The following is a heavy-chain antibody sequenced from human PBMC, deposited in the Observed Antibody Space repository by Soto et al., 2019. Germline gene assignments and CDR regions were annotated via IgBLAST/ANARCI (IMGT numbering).Heavy chain of an antibody. CDR1: GGSISSSSYY. CDR2: IYYSGST. Sequence: ASETLSLTCTVSGGSISSSSYYWGWIRQPPGKGLEWIGSIYYSGSTYYNPSLKSRVTISVDTSKNQFSLKLSSVTAADTAVYYCARKYYDFWSGYWSYNWFDPWGQGTLVTVSS. V-gene: IGHV4-39*01. J-gene: IGHJ5*02. CDR3: ARKYYDFWSGYWSYNWFDP. D-gene: IGHD3-3*01.